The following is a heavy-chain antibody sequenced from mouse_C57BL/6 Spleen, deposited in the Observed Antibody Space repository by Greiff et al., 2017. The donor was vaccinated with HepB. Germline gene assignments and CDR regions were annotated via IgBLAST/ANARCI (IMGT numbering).Heavy chain of an antibody. CDR1: GYTFTSYW. V-gene: IGHV1-53*01. Sequence: QVQLKQPGTELVKPGASVKLSCKASGYTFTSYWMHWVKQRPGQGLEWIGNINPSNGGTNYNEKFKSKATLTVDKSSSTAYMQLSSLTSEDSAVYYCARSGLPLYAMDYWGQGTSVTVSS. CDR2: INPSNGGT. D-gene: IGHD2-1*01. J-gene: IGHJ4*01. CDR3: ARSGLPLYAMDY.